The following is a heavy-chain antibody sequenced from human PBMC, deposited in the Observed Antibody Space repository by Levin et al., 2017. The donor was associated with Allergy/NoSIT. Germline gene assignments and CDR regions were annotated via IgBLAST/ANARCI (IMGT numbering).Heavy chain of an antibody. CDR3: ARDRVGIAARQAIDY. D-gene: IGHD6-6*01. CDR2: ISAYNGNT. Sequence: GESLKISCKASGYTFTSYGISWVRQAPGQGLEWMGWISAYNGNTNYAQKLQGRVTMTTDTSTSTAYMELRSLRSDDTAVYYCARDRVGIAARQAIDYWGQGTLVTVSS. V-gene: IGHV1-18*01. CDR1: GYTFTSYG. J-gene: IGHJ4*02.